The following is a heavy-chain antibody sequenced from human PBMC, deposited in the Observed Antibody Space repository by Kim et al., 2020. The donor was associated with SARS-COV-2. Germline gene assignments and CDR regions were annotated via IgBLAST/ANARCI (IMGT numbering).Heavy chain of an antibody. CDR1: GYTFTGYY. J-gene: IGHJ5*02. V-gene: IGHV1-2*02. D-gene: IGHD3-10*01. Sequence: ASVKVSCKASGYTFTGYYIHWVRQAPGQRLEWIGWIMPDSGATNYAQKFQGRVTITSETSITTAYMELSSLTSDDTAVYYCARGFGVSEFMNWFDHWGQGALVTVSS. CDR2: IMPDSGAT. CDR3: ARGFGVSEFMNWFDH.